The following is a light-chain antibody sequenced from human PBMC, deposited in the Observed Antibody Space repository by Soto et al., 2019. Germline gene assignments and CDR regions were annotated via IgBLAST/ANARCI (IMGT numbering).Light chain of an antibody. J-gene: IGLJ2*01. CDR2: DVS. Sequence: QPVLTQAASVSGSPGQSITISCTGTSSDAGGYNYVSWYQQHPGKAPKLMIYDVSNRPSGVSNRFSGSKSGNTASLTISGLQAEDEADYYCSSYTSSSTLVFGGGTKLTVL. CDR1: SSDAGGYNY. CDR3: SSYTSSSTLV. V-gene: IGLV2-14*01.